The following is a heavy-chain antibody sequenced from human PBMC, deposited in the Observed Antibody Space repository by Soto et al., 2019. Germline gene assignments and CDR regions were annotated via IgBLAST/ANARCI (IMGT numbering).Heavy chain of an antibody. CDR1: GGSISSYY. V-gene: IGHV4-59*08. CDR3: ARLIAAAAHFDY. CDR2: IYYSGST. J-gene: IGHJ4*02. D-gene: IGHD6-13*01. Sequence: SETLSLTCTVSGGSISSYYWSWFRQPPGKGLEWIGYIYYSGSTNYNPSLKSRVTISVDTSKNQFSLKLSSVTAADTAVYYCARLIAAAAHFDYWGQGTLVTVSS.